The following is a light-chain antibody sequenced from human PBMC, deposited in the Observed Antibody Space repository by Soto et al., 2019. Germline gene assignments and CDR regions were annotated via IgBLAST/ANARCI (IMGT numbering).Light chain of an antibody. CDR3: QQYNNWPPIT. J-gene: IGKJ5*01. V-gene: IGKV3-15*01. CDR2: RVS. Sequence: ERVMTQSPATLSVSPGERATLSCRASQSVSSKLAWYQQKPGQAPRLLIYRVSTRATDIPARFSGSGSGTDFTLTISNLQSEDFAVYYCQQYNNWPPITFGQGTRLEIK. CDR1: QSVSSK.